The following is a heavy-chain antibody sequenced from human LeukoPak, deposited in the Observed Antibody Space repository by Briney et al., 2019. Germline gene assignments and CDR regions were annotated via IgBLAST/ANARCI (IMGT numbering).Heavy chain of an antibody. D-gene: IGHD6-19*01. J-gene: IGHJ4*02. CDR1: GFPLSSNS. CDR3: ARDRVAVAGTGGYFDY. V-gene: IGHV3-21*01. Sequence: GGSLRLSCEASGFPLSSNSMIWVGQAPGKGLEWVSFISSSSSYIYYADSVKGRFSISRDNAKNSLYLQMNSLRAEDTAVYYCARDRVAVAGTGGYFDYWGQGTLVTVSS. CDR2: ISSSSSYI.